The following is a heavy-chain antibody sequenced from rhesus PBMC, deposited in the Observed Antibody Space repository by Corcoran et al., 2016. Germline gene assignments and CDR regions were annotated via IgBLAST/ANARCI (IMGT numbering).Heavy chain of an antibody. CDR3: ARSGYSDSPSDY. Sequence: EVQLVQSGAAVKRLGESLRISCKTSGYSCTGSWIRWGRHMPGKGLVRRDSSYPGYSVTRYYPSLQGHGPNAADKSISTSYLKWSSIKASYTATYYCARSGYSDSPSDYWGEGVLVTVSS. CDR1: GYSCTGSW. D-gene: IGHD5-12*01. CDR2: SYPGYSVT. J-gene: IGHJ4*01. V-gene: IGHV5-43*01.